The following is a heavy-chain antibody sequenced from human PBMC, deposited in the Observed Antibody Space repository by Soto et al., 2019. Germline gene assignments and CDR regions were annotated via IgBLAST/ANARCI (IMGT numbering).Heavy chain of an antibody. CDR2: VRTQPNNYAT. Sequence: EVQLVESGGGLVQPGQSLKLSCVASGFTFSRSALHWVRQTSGKGLEWLGCVRTQPNNYATAYGASVNGRFTISRDDSKNAAYLHLTGLRTEDTAMYYCASLSYYDHSTVHYLDFWGRGTLVTVSS. D-gene: IGHD3-9*01. V-gene: IGHV3-73*02. CDR3: ASLSYYDHSTVHYLDF. CDR1: GFTFSRSA. J-gene: IGHJ4*02.